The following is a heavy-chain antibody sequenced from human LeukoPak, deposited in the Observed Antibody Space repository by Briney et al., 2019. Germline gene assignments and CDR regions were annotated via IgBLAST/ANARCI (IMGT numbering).Heavy chain of an antibody. CDR1: GYTLTELS. Sequence: ASVKVSCKVSGYTLTELSMHWVRQAPGKGLGWMGGFDPEDGETIYAQKFQGRVTMTEDTSTDTAYMELSSLRSEDTAVYYCATSTYGDQSPFDYWGQGTLVTVSS. V-gene: IGHV1-24*01. J-gene: IGHJ4*02. D-gene: IGHD4-17*01. CDR2: FDPEDGET. CDR3: ATSTYGDQSPFDY.